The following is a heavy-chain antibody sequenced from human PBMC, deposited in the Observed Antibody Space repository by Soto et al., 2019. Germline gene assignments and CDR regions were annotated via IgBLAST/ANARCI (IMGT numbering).Heavy chain of an antibody. CDR3: DP. Sequence: QLQLQESGPGLVKPSETPSLTCTVSGGSISSSSFHWGWIRQPLGKGLEWIGSTYYSGRTYYSPSLKSRVTRAVGTSKNQFSLYWGRMERAAGTDWRFDPWGQGTRVTVSS. CDR1: GGSISSSSFH. J-gene: IGHJ5*02. D-gene: IGHD6-13*01. V-gene: IGHV4-39*05. CDR2: TYYSGRT.